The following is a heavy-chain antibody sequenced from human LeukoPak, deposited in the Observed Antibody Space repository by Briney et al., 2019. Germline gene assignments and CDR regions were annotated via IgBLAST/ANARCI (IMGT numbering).Heavy chain of an antibody. Sequence: PGGSLRLSCAASGFTVSSNYMSWVRQAPGKGLEWVSVIYSGGSTYYADSVKGRFTISRDNPKNTLYLQMNSLRAEDTAVYYCARGFKGDAFDIWGQGTMVTVSS. CDR3: ARGFKGDAFDI. CDR2: IYSGGST. CDR1: GFTVSSNY. V-gene: IGHV3-53*01. D-gene: IGHD3-3*01. J-gene: IGHJ3*02.